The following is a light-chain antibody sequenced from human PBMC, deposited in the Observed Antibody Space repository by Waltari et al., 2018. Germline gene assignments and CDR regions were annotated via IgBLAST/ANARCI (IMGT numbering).Light chain of an antibody. J-gene: IGKJ2*01. Sequence: DIQMTQSPSSLSASVGDRVTITCQASHENRNDLNWYQQKPGKAPKLLIYDTSNLETGVPSRFSGSGSGTDFTFTITSLQPEDFATYYCQQYGTFGQGTKVETK. CDR1: HENRND. CDR3: QQYGT. CDR2: DTS. V-gene: IGKV1-33*01.